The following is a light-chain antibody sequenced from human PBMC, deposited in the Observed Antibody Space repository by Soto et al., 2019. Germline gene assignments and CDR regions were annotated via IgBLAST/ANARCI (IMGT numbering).Light chain of an antibody. CDR2: DVS. CDR3: SSYTSSSTYV. J-gene: IGLJ1*01. CDR1: SSDVGGYNY. V-gene: IGLV2-14*01. Sequence: QFVLTQAASGSGSPGQWLTISCTGNSSDVGGYNYVSWYQQHPGKAPKLMIYDVSNRPSGVSNRFSGSKSGNTASLTISGLQAEDEADYYCSSYTSSSTYVFGTGTKVTVL.